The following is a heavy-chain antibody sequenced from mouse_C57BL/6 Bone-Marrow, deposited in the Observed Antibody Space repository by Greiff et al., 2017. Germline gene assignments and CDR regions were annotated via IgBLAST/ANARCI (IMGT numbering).Heavy chain of an antibody. D-gene: IGHD1-1*01. CDR1: GYTFTSYW. CDR2: IDPSDSYT. J-gene: IGHJ4*01. CDR3: AREANHYAMDY. Sequence: QVQLQQPGAELVKPGASVKLSCKASGYTFTSYWMQWVKQRPGQGLEWIGEIDPSDSYTNYNQKFKGKATLTVDTSSSTAYMQLSSLTSEDSAVYYGAREANHYAMDYWGQGTSVTVSS. V-gene: IGHV1-50*01.